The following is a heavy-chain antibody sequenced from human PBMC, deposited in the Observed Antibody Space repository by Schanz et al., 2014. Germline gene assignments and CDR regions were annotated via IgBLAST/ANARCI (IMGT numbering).Heavy chain of an antibody. CDR1: GYTFIDYY. CDR3: ARDPYGKNSGDFDY. V-gene: IGHV1-2*02. D-gene: IGHD4-17*01. Sequence: QVQLVQSGAEVKKPGASVKVSCKASGYTFIDYYMHWVRQAPGQGLEWVGWIDPNGGATNHAQMLQGRATMTRDTSISPAYMELSGLTSADTSVYFCARDPYGKNSGDFDYWGQGTLVTVSS. CDR2: IDPNGGAT. J-gene: IGHJ4*02.